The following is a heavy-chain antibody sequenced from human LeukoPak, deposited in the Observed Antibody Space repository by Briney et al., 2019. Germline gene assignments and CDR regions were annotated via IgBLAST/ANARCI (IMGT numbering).Heavy chain of an antibody. CDR2: IYYRGNT. D-gene: IGHD3-22*01. V-gene: IGHV4-59*01. J-gene: IGHJ4*02. CDR1: GVSISNSY. Sequence: SETLSLTCTVSGVSISNSYWSWIRQPPGKGLEWLGYIYYRGNTKYNASLMSRVTISVDTSKNQFSLKLSSVTAADTAVYYCARGPYYDSRGNYRASDSWGQGTLVTVSS. CDR3: ARGPYYDSRGNYRASDS.